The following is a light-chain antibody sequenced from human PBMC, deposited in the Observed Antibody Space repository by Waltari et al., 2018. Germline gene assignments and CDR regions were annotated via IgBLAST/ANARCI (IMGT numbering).Light chain of an antibody. Sequence: DIQMTQSASSLSASVGDRVAITCRASQSISSYLNWYQQKPGNAPKLLICAASTLQSGVPSRFSGSGSGTDFTLTISSLQPEDFATYYCQQSYSTPRTFGQGTKVEIK. V-gene: IGKV1-39*01. J-gene: IGKJ1*01. CDR3: QQSYSTPRT. CDR1: QSISSY. CDR2: AAS.